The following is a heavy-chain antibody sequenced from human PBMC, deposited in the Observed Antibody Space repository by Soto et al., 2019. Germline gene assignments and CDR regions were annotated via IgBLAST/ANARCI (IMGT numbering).Heavy chain of an antibody. CDR3: ARASLYCSSTSCQINWFDP. D-gene: IGHD2-2*01. V-gene: IGHV1-69*13. CDR1: GGTFSSYA. J-gene: IGHJ5*02. Sequence: ASVKVSCKASGGTFSSYAISWVRQAPGQGLEWMGGIIPIFGTANYAQKFQSRVTITADESTSTAYMELSSLRSEDTAVYYCARASLYCSSTSCQINWFDPWGQGTLVTVSS. CDR2: IIPIFGTA.